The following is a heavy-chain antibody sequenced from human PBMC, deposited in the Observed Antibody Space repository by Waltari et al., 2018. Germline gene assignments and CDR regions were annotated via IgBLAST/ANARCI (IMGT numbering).Heavy chain of an antibody. CDR1: GGSISRGGSY. CDR2: IYHSGST. CDR3: ARGQQRGHYYFDY. Sequence: QVQLQESGPGLVKPSQTLSLTCTVSGGSISRGGSYWSWFPQHPGKGLEWIGYIYHSGSTYYNPSLKSRVTISVDRSKNQFSLKLSSVTAADTAVYYCARGQQRGHYYFDYWGQGTLVTVSS. D-gene: IGHD6-13*01. V-gene: IGHV4-31*03. J-gene: IGHJ4*02.